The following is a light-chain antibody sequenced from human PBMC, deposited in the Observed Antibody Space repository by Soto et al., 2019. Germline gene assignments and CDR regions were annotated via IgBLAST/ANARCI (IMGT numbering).Light chain of an antibody. Sequence: DIQMTQSPSSLSASVGARVTITCRSSQSISSYLNWYQQKPGKAPTLLIYAESSLQSGVPSRFSGSGSGTDFTLTISSRQPEYFATYYRQQSYSTPLTFGGGTKVEIK. CDR1: QSISSY. V-gene: IGKV1-39*01. J-gene: IGKJ4*01. CDR2: AES. CDR3: QQSYSTPLT.